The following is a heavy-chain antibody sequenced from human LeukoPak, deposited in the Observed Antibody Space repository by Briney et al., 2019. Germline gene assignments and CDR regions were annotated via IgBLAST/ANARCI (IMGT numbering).Heavy chain of an antibody. CDR1: GFTFSSYG. D-gene: IGHD4-17*01. V-gene: IGHV3-23*01. J-gene: IGHJ4*02. CDR3: AKDRVLDGDYSYYFDY. CDR2: ISGSGVTT. Sequence: GGSLRLSCAASGFTFSSYGMSWVRQAPGKGLEWVSAISGSGVTTYYADSVKGRFTISRDNSKNTLYLQMNSLRVEDTAVYYCAKDRVLDGDYSYYFDYWGQGTLVTVSS.